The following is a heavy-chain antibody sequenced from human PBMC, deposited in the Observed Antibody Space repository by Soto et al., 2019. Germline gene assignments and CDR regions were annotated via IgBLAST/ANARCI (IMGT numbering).Heavy chain of an antibody. CDR3: AKDPRDIVVVVAAYWFDP. CDR2: ISGSGGST. Sequence: EVQLLESGGGLVQPGGSLRLSCAASGFTFSSYAMSWVRQAPGKGLEWVSAISGSGGSTYYADSVKGRFTISRDNSKNSLYLQKNSLRAEDTAVYYCAKDPRDIVVVVAAYWFDPWGQGTLVTVSS. D-gene: IGHD2-15*01. CDR1: GFTFSSYA. J-gene: IGHJ5*02. V-gene: IGHV3-23*01.